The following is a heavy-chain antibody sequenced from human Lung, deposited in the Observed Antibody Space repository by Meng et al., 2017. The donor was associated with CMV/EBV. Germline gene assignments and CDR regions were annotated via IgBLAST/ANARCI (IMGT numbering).Heavy chain of an antibody. CDR3: ARELYDFWSGYYFYYYGMDV. D-gene: IGHD3-3*01. J-gene: IGHJ6*02. CDR1: GGSIGSSGYY. V-gene: IGHV4-39*07. Sequence: SETLSLXCTVSGGSIGSSGYYWGWIRQPPGKGLEWIGAVYYSGTTYYNPSLKSRITISVDTSKNQFSLKLYSVTAADTAVYYCARELYDFWSGYYFYYYGMDVWGQXTKGTVS. CDR2: VYYSGTT.